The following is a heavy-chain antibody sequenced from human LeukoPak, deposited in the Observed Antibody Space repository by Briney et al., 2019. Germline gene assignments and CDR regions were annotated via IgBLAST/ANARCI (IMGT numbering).Heavy chain of an antibody. J-gene: IGHJ4*02. D-gene: IGHD6-6*01. CDR3: ARDLGVFEYSSSSGDY. Sequence: GGSLRLSCAASGFPFSFYWMSWVRQAPGKGLEWVANIKEDGSEKFYVDSVKGRFTISRDNAKNSLYLQMNSLRAEDTAVYYCARDLGVFEYSSSSGDYWGQGTLVTVSS. CDR2: IKEDGSEK. V-gene: IGHV3-7*01. CDR1: GFPFSFYW.